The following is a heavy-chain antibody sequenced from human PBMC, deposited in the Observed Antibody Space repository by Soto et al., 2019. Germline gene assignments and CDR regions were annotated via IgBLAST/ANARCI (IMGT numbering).Heavy chain of an antibody. D-gene: IGHD4-17*01. Sequence: PGESLKISCKGSGYSFTSYWISWVRQMPGKGLEWMGRIDPSDSYTNYSPSFQGHVTISADKSISTAYLQWSSLKASDTAMYYCARGTTVVRKTNSYYYYGIDVWGQGTTVTVSS. CDR1: GYSFTSYW. V-gene: IGHV5-10-1*01. J-gene: IGHJ6*02. CDR2: IDPSDSYT. CDR3: ARGTTVVRKTNSYYYYGIDV.